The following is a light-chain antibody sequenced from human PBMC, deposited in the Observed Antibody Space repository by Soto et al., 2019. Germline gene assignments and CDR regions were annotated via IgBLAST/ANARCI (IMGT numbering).Light chain of an antibody. CDR3: QQYYSTPLT. CDR1: QSVLYSSNNMNY. J-gene: IGKJ4*01. CDR2: WAS. Sequence: DFVMTQSPDSLAVSLGETATINCKSSQSVLYSSNNMNYLSWYQQKPGQPPKLLIYWASTRKSGAPDRISGSGSGTDFTLTISSLQAEDVAVYYCQQYYSTPLTYGGGTKVEIK. V-gene: IGKV4-1*01.